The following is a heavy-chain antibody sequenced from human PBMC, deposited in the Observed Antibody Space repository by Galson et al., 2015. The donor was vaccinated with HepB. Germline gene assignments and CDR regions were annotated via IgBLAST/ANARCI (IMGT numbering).Heavy chain of an antibody. D-gene: IGHD1-1*01. Sequence: SLRLSCAASGFTFSSYWMNWVRQAPGKGLEWVAKINQDGSEKYYVDSVKGRFTISRDNAKNSLYLQMNSLRAEDTAVYYCAGGIPTGTSPGYWGQGTLGTLSS. J-gene: IGHJ4*01. CDR2: INQDGSEK. V-gene: IGHV3-7*03. CDR3: AGGIPTGTSPGY. CDR1: GFTFSSYW.